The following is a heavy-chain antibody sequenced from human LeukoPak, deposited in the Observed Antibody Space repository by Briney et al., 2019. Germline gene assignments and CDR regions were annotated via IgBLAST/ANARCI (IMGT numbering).Heavy chain of an antibody. V-gene: IGHV4-59*08. CDR1: GGSISSYY. Sequence: SETLSLTCTVSGGSISSYYWIWIRQPPGQGLEWIGYISYSGSTYYNPSLTSRVTISVDTSRNQLSLQLSSVTAADTAVYYCARHKNYGSGRRVDPWGQGTLVTVSS. J-gene: IGHJ5*02. D-gene: IGHD3-10*01. CDR3: ARHKNYGSGRRVDP. CDR2: ISYSGST.